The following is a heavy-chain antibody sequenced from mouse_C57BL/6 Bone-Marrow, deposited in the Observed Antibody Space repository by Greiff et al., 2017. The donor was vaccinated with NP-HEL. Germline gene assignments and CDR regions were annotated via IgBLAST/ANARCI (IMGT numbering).Heavy chain of an antibody. CDR2: IDPNSGGT. J-gene: IGHJ3*01. CDR1: GYTFTSYW. D-gene: IGHD1-1*01. Sequence: QVQLQQPGAELVKPGASVKLSCKASGYTFTSYWMHWVKQRPGRGLEWIGRIDPNSGGTKYNEKFKSKATLTVDKSSSTAYMQLSSLTSEDSVVYYCARSVIYYYGSSYETWFAYWGQGTLVTVSA. CDR3: ARSVIYYYGSSYETWFAY. V-gene: IGHV1-72*01.